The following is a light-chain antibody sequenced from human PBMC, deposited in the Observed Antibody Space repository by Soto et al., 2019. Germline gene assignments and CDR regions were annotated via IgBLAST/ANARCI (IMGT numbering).Light chain of an antibody. CDR3: GSKAGSNKHVV. CDR2: EVT. J-gene: IGLJ2*01. V-gene: IGLV2-8*01. Sequence: QLVLTQPPSASGSPGQSVTISCAGSSSDVGASNSVSWYQQHPGKAPKLLISEVTKRPSGVPDRFSGSKSGNTASLTVSGLQADDEADYYCGSKAGSNKHVVFGGGTKLDRP. CDR1: SSDVGASNS.